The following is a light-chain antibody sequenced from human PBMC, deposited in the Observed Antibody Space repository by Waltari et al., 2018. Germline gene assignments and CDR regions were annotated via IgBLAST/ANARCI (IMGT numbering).Light chain of an antibody. CDR1: QSISRY. CDR2: AAS. Sequence: DIQMPQSPSSLSASVGARVAITCRASQSISRYLNGYKQKPGKAPKLLIYAASSLQSGVPSRFSGSGSGTDFTLTISSLQPEDFATYYCQQSYTTPVFTFGQGTKLEIK. J-gene: IGKJ2*01. CDR3: QQSYTTPVFT. V-gene: IGKV1-39*01.